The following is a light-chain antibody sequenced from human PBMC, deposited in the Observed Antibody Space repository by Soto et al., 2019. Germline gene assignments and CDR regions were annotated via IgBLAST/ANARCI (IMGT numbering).Light chain of an antibody. CDR3: SLFTTSGTWV. J-gene: IGLJ3*02. CDR1: SSNIGGNS. CDR2: DVS. V-gene: IGLV2-18*01. Sequence: QSVMTQPPSVSAAPGQRVTISCSGSSSNIGGNSVSWYQQLPGTAPKLLISDVSNRPSGVPDRFSGSKSGNTASLTIFGLQAEDEAYYYCSLFTTSGTWVFGGGTQLTVL.